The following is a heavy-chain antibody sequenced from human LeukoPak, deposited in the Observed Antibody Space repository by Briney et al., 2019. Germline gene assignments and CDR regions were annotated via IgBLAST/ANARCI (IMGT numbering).Heavy chain of an antibody. J-gene: IGHJ4*02. Sequence: SETLSLTCAVYGGSFSGYYWSWIRQPPGKGLEWIGEINHSGSTNYNPSLKSRVTISVDTSKNQFSLKLSSVTAADTAVYYCSRVTTLHGSSWYLFDYWGQGTLVTVSS. CDR1: GGSFSGYY. CDR3: SRVTTLHGSSWYLFDY. D-gene: IGHD6-13*01. CDR2: INHSGST. V-gene: IGHV4-34*01.